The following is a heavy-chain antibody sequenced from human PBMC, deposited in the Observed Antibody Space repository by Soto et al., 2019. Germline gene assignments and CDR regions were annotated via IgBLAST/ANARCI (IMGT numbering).Heavy chain of an antibody. Sequence: EVQLVESGGGLVQPGGSLRLSCAASGLTFRSYWMHWVRQAPGKGLVWVSRINTDGSVAMYVDSVKGRFTISRDNAKNTLYLHMNRLRAEDTDVYYCVRDMQWRRLDSWGQGTLVTVSS. V-gene: IGHV3-74*03. J-gene: IGHJ4*02. CDR2: INTDGSVA. CDR3: VRDMQWRRLDS. CDR1: GLTFRSYW. D-gene: IGHD6-19*01.